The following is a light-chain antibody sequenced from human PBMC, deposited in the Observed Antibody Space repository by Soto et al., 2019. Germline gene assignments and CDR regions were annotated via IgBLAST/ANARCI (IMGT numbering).Light chain of an antibody. CDR2: AAS. CDR1: QSISSY. Sequence: DIQMTQSPSSLSASVGDRVTITCRASQSISSYLNWYQQKPGKAPKLLIYAASSLQSGVPSRFSGSGSGTDFTLTISNLQPEDFATYYCQQSYSTPFGGGTTVEIK. V-gene: IGKV1-39*01. CDR3: QQSYSTP. J-gene: IGKJ4*01.